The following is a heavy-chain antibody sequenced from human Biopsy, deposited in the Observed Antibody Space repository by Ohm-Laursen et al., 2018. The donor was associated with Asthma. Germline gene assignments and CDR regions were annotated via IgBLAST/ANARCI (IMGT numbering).Heavy chain of an antibody. Sequence: SLRLSCAASGFTFSSYGMHWVRQAPGKGLEWVAVISYDGSNKYYADSVKGRFTISRDNSRNTLYLQMNSLRAEDTAVYYCAKDTEGRYDFWSGLSYNYYGMDVWGQGTTVTVSS. CDR1: GFTFSSYG. CDR2: ISYDGSNK. CDR3: AKDTEGRYDFWSGLSYNYYGMDV. V-gene: IGHV3-30*18. J-gene: IGHJ6*02. D-gene: IGHD3-3*01.